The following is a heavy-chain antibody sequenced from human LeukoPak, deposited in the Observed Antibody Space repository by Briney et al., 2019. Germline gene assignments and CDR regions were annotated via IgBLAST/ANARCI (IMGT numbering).Heavy chain of an antibody. Sequence: GGSLRLTCAASGFTFSSYGMHWVRQAPGKGLEWVSTISSSGGGTYYADSVKGRFAISRDNSKNTLYLQMNSLRAEDTAVYYCASKYSGTYYVDYWGQGTLVTVSS. J-gene: IGHJ4*02. CDR3: ASKYSGTYYVDY. V-gene: IGHV3-23*01. D-gene: IGHD1-26*01. CDR2: ISSSGGGT. CDR1: GFTFSSYG.